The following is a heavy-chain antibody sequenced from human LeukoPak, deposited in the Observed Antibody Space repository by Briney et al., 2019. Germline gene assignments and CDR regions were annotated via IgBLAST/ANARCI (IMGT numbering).Heavy chain of an antibody. J-gene: IGHJ6*03. D-gene: IGHD2-8*01. Sequence: AASVKVSCKAFGYTFTSNYMHWVRQAPGQGPEWMGVISPSGGSTTYAQKFQGRVTLTRDMSTSTDYLELSSLRSEDTAVYYCATDSPLVRPPNGAVNYYYMDVWGKGTTVTISS. CDR1: GYTFTSNY. CDR2: ISPSGGST. CDR3: ATDSPLVRPPNGAVNYYYMDV. V-gene: IGHV1-46*01.